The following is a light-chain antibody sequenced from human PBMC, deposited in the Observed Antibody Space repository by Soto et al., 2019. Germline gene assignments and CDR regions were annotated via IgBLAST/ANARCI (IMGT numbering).Light chain of an antibody. CDR1: SSDVGTYDL. V-gene: IGLV2-23*01. CDR3: CSFEGSNSWV. J-gene: IGLJ3*02. Sequence: QSALTQPASVSGSPGQSITISCTGSSSDVGTYDLVSWYQHHPGAAPKLMIYEATRRPSGISNRFCGSKSGNTASLTISGLQAEDEADYYCCSFEGSNSWVFGGRTKLTVL. CDR2: EAT.